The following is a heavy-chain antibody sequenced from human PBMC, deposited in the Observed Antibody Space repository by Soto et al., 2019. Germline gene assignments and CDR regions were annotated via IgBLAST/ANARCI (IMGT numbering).Heavy chain of an antibody. V-gene: IGHV3-21*01. J-gene: IGHJ4*02. CDR2: ISSSSSYI. CDR3: ARDSRDGYNSFDY. Sequence: SGGSLRLSCAASGFTFSSYSMNWVRQAPGKGLEWVSSISSSSSYIYYADSVKGRFTISRDNAKNSLYLQMNSLRAEDTAVYYRARDSRDGYNSFDYWGQGTLVTVSS. CDR1: GFTFSSYS. D-gene: IGHD5-12*01.